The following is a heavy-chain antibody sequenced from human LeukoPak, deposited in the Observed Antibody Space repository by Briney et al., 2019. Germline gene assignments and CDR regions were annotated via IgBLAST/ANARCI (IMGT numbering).Heavy chain of an antibody. CDR1: GFPFSSYN. J-gene: IGHJ6*04. Sequence: PGGSLRLSCTASGFPFSSYNMHWVRQDIGKGLERVAAIGASGDPYYSGSVQGRFTISRENAKNSLYLQMDSLRAGDTAVYYCARKTYGYAMDVWGKGTTVTVSS. D-gene: IGHD4-17*01. CDR2: IGASGDP. V-gene: IGHV3-13*05. CDR3: ARKTYGYAMDV.